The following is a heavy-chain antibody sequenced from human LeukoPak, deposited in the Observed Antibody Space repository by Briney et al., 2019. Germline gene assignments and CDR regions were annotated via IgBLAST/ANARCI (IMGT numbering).Heavy chain of an antibody. CDR2: IHHSGST. J-gene: IGHJ6*03. V-gene: IGHV4-38-2*02. CDR1: GYFISSGYY. Sequence: SETLSLTCTVSGYFISSGYYWGWIRQPPGKGLQWIGSIHHSGSTYYNPSLKSRVTISVDTSKNQFSLKLSSVTAADTAVYYCARVRLPPYYYYYYYMDVWGNGTTVTVSS. CDR3: ARVRLPPYYYYYYYMDV. D-gene: IGHD5-18*01.